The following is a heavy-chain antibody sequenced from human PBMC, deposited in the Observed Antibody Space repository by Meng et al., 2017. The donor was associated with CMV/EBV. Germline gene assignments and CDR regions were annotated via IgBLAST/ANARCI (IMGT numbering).Heavy chain of an antibody. Sequence: QGQLSGRGPGLVKPSESLSRACTVSGGSISSYDWSWIRQPAGKGLEWIGRIYTSGSTNYNPSLKSRVTMSVDTSKNQFSLKLSSVTAADTAVYYCARGPEVDYGDYVGLDYWGQGTLVTVSS. CDR3: ARGPEVDYGDYVGLDY. V-gene: IGHV4-4*07. J-gene: IGHJ4*02. D-gene: IGHD4-17*01. CDR1: GGSISSYD. CDR2: IYTSGST.